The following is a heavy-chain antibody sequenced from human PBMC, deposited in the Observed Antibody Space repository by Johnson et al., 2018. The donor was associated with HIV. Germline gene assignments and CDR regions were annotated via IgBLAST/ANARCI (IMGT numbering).Heavy chain of an antibody. CDR3: AKEALRGGEYDAFDI. CDR2: IRYAGSNK. J-gene: IGHJ3*02. Sequence: QVQLVESGGGVVQPGGSLRLSCAASGFTFSSYGMHWVRQAPGKGLEWVAFIRYAGSNKYYADSVKGRFTISRDNSQNTMYLQMNSLRAEDTAVYYCAKEALRGGEYDAFDIWGQGTMVTVSA. D-gene: IGHD2-15*01. CDR1: GFTFSSYG. V-gene: IGHV3-30*02.